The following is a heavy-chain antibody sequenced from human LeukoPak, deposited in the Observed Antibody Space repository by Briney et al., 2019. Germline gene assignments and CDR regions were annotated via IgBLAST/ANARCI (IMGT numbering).Heavy chain of an antibody. D-gene: IGHD3-10*02. CDR1: GFTFTSSA. CDR3: AAVLFGYGPGDY. J-gene: IGHJ4*02. Sequence: GASVKVSCKASGFTFTSSAMQWVRQARGQRLEWIGWIVVGSGNTNYAQKFQERVTITRDMSTSTAYMELSSLRSEDTAVYYCAAVLFGYGPGDYWSQGTLVTVSS. CDR2: IVVGSGNT. V-gene: IGHV1-58*02.